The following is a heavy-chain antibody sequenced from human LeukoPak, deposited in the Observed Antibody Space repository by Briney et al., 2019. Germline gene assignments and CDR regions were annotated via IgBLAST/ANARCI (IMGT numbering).Heavy chain of an antibody. Sequence: PGGSLTLSCAASGFTFSSYGMHWVRQAPGKGLEWVAVIWYDGSNKYYADSVKGRFTISRDNSKNTLYLQMNSLRAEDTAVYYCARDPRAYYYGSGYGMDVWGQGTTVTVSS. V-gene: IGHV3-33*08. J-gene: IGHJ6*02. CDR1: GFTFSSYG. CDR2: IWYDGSNK. CDR3: ARDPRAYYYGSGYGMDV. D-gene: IGHD3-10*01.